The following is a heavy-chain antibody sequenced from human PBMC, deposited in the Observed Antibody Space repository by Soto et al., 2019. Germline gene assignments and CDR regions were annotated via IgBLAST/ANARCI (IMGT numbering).Heavy chain of an antibody. CDR2: MFYSGLT. CDR1: SYSVTSRDYY. J-gene: IGHJ6*02. D-gene: IGHD2-15*01. Sequence: SETMSLTSSVSSYSVTSRDYYWAWIRQPPGKGLEWIGNMFYSGLTYYNPSLKSRVTLSVDTSKNQFSVRLNSVTATDTAVYYCAPLSVSLSGPYGIHVWGQGTTVTVSS. CDR3: APLSVSLSGPYGIHV. V-gene: IGHV4-39*01.